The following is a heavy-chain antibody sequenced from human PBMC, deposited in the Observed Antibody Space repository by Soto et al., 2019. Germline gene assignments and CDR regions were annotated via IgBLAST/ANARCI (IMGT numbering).Heavy chain of an antibody. CDR3: ARHRFVAVAGNEVVDY. V-gene: IGHV3-33*01. CDR2: IWYDGSNK. D-gene: IGHD6-19*01. CDR1: GFTFSSYG. J-gene: IGHJ4*02. Sequence: QVQLVESGGGVVQPGRSLRLSCAASGFTFSSYGMHWVRQAPGKGLEWVAVIWYDGSNKYYADSVKGRFTISRDNSKNTLYLQMNSLRAEDTAVYYCARHRFVAVAGNEVVDYWGQGTLVTVSS.